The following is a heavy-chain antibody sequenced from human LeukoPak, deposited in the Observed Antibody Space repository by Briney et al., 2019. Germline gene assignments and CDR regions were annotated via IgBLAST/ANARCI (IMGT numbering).Heavy chain of an antibody. J-gene: IGHJ4*02. CDR1: GDSISSGRYY. V-gene: IGHV4-61*02. CDR2: IYSSGNT. CDR3: ASLVKYNSGWYSFDY. Sequence: SQTLSLTCTVSGDSISSGRYYWSWIRQPAGKGLEWIGRIYSSGNTNYNPSLRSRLTISVDTSKNQFSLKLSSVTAADTAVYYCASLVKYNSGWYSFDYWGQGTLVTVSS. D-gene: IGHD6-19*01.